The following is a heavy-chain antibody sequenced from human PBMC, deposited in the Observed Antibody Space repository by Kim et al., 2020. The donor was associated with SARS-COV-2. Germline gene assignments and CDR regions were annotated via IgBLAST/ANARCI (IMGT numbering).Heavy chain of an antibody. Sequence: KYYADSVKGLFTISRDNSKNTLYLQMDGLRAEATAVYYCARDLSGYYGMDVWGQGTTVTVSS. CDR2: K. D-gene: IGHD3-10*01. J-gene: IGHJ6*02. CDR3: ARDLSGYYGMDV. V-gene: IGHV3-33*01.